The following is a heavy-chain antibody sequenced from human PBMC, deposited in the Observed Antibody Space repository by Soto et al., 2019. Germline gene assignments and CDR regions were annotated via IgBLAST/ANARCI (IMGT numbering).Heavy chain of an antibody. CDR3: ARDRSGHYYYYGMDV. CDR1: GGSISSGGYY. Sequence: SETLSLTCTVSGGSISSGGYYWSWIRQHPGKGLEWIGYIYYSGSTYYNPSLKSRVTISVDTSKNQFSLKLSSVTAADTAVYYCARDRSGHYYYYGMDVWGQGTTVTVSS. D-gene: IGHD6-19*01. CDR2: IYYSGST. V-gene: IGHV4-31*03. J-gene: IGHJ6*02.